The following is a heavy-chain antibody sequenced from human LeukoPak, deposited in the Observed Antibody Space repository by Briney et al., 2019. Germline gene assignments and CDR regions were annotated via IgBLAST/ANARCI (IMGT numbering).Heavy chain of an antibody. CDR3: TRVSIHGYSDY. J-gene: IGHJ4*02. CDR2: IYYSGRT. CDR1: GGSINDYY. V-gene: IGHV4-59*01. D-gene: IGHD2-2*03. Sequence: SETLSLTCTVSGGSINDYYWSWLRQPPGKGLEWIGYIYYSGRTKYNPSLESRVTISVDTSNNQFSLNLRSVSAADTAVYFCTRVSIHGYSDYWGQGTLVTVSS.